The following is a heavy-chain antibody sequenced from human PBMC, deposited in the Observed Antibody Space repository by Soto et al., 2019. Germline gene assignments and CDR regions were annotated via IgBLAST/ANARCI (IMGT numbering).Heavy chain of an antibody. V-gene: IGHV1-3*01. CDR1: GYTFTSYA. J-gene: IGHJ4*02. D-gene: IGHD3-22*01. CDR2: INAGNGNT. CDR3: ARGQDSSGYYYGPSDY. Sequence: ASVKVSCKASGYTFTSYAMHWVRQAPGQRLEWMGWINAGNGNTKYSQKFQGRVTITRDTSASTAYMELSSLRSEDTAVYYCARGQDSSGYYYGPSDYWSQGTLVTVSS.